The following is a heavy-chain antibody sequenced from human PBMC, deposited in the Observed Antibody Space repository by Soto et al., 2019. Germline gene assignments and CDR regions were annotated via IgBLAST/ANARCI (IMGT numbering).Heavy chain of an antibody. J-gene: IGHJ3*02. CDR3: STPGRTGSYWDAFDI. Sequence: GGSLRLSCAASGFTFSGSAMHWVRQASGKGLEWVGRIRSKANSYATAYAASVKGRFTISRDDSKNTAYLQMNSLKTEDTAVYYCSTPGRTGSYWDAFDIWGQGTMVTVSS. CDR1: GFTFSGSA. D-gene: IGHD1-26*01. V-gene: IGHV3-73*01. CDR2: IRSKANSYAT.